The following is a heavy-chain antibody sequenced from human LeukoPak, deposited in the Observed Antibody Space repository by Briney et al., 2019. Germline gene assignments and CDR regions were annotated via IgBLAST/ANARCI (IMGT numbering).Heavy chain of an antibody. CDR2: IHSGGST. D-gene: IGHD6-19*01. J-gene: IGHJ3*02. CDR3: AKITSGWYRGNALDI. Sequence: GGSLRLPCAASGFIVSDNYMNWVRQAPGKGLEWVSIIHSGGSTYYADSVKGRFTISRDYSKNTLYLQMNNLRAEDTAVYYCAKITSGWYRGNALDIWGQGTVVTVSS. V-gene: IGHV3-53*01. CDR1: GFIVSDNY.